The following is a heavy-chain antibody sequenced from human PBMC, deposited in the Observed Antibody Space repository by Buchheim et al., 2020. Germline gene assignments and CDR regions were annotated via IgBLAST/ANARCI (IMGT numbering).Heavy chain of an antibody. CDR2: ISGSGGNT. CDR3: AKHMEWFGELSLYYYYGMDV. V-gene: IGHV3-23*01. D-gene: IGHD3-10*01. J-gene: IGHJ6*02. CDR1: GFTFSSYA. Sequence: EVQLLESGGGLVQPGGSLRLSCAASGFTFSSYAMSWVRQAPGKGLEWVSAISGSGGNTYYADSVKGRFTISRDNSKNTLYLQMNSLRAEDTAVYYCAKHMEWFGELSLYYYYGMDVWGQGTT.